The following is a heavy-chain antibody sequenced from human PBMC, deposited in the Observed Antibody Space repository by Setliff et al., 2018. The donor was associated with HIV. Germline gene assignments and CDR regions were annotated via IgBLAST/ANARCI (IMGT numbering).Heavy chain of an antibody. D-gene: IGHD3-22*01. CDR2: MNPNSGNT. Sequence: ASVKVSCKTSGGTFSSYGISWVRQAPGQGLEWMGWMNPNSGNTGYAQKFQGRVTMTRNTSISTAYMELSSLRSEDTAVYYFARVRIRKGQYYDDSSGYYPRWFDPWGQGTRVTGSS. CDR1: GGTFSSYG. V-gene: IGHV1-8*02. J-gene: IGHJ5*02. CDR3: ARVRIRKGQYYDDSSGYYPRWFDP.